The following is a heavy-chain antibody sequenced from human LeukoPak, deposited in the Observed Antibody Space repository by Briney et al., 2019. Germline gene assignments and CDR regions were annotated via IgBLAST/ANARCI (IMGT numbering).Heavy chain of an antibody. J-gene: IGHJ4*02. CDR3: AKDYRNYDSSGSYDY. CDR1: GFTFSSYG. D-gene: IGHD3-22*01. V-gene: IGHV3-30*18. CDR2: ISYDGSNK. Sequence: GGSLRLSCAASGFTFSSYGVHWVRQAPGKGLEWVAVISYDGSNKYYADSVKGRFTISRDNSKNTLYLQMNSLRAEDTAVYYCAKDYRNYDSSGSYDYWGQGTLVTVSS.